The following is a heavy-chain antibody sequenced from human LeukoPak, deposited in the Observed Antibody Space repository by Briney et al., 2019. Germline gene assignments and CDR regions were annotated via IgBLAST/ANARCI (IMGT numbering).Heavy chain of an antibody. V-gene: IGHV1-2*02. J-gene: IGHJ6*03. CDR3: ARDSSSGMYCYMDV. D-gene: IGHD3-10*01. CDR1: GYTFTGYY. Sequence: GASVKVSCKASGYTFTGYYMHWVRQAPGQGLEWMGWINPNSGGTNYAQKFQGRVTMTRDTSISTAYMELGRLRSDDTAVYYCARDSSSGMYCYMDVWGKGTTVTVSS. CDR2: INPNSGGT.